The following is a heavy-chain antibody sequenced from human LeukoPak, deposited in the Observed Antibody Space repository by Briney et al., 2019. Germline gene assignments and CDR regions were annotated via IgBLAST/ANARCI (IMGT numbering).Heavy chain of an antibody. V-gene: IGHV3-11*03. CDR3: AKKTYYYDSGSYSKSYYFDY. Sequence: GGALRLSCAASGFNFTDFYMSSIRQAPGKGLEWLSDISRSSTDTNYADSVKGRFTISRDNAKNSLFLQLHSLRAEDTSLCYSAKKTYYYDSGSYSKSYYFDYWGQGTLVTVSS. CDR1: GFNFTDFY. CDR2: ISRSSTDT. J-gene: IGHJ4*02. D-gene: IGHD3-10*01.